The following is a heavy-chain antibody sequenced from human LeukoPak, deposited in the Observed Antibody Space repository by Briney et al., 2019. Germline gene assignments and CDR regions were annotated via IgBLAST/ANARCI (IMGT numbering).Heavy chain of an antibody. Sequence: GRSLRLSCAASGFTFSSYGFHWVRQAPGKGLEWVAVIWYDGSKTYYTDSVKGRFTISRDDSKNTLYLQMNSLRAEDTAVYYCAREGLQLVEELDSWGQGTLVTVSS. CDR2: IWYDGSKT. V-gene: IGHV3-33*01. CDR1: GFTFSSYG. D-gene: IGHD2-15*01. CDR3: AREGLQLVEELDS. J-gene: IGHJ4*02.